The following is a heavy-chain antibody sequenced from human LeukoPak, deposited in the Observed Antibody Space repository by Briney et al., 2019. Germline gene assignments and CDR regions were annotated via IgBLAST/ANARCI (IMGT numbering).Heavy chain of an antibody. Sequence: GGSLRLSCVASGFTFTNYAMSWVRQTPGKGLEWVAATVGSRPDTYHADSVKGRFTVSRDNSRNTLYLQMNSLRSEDTAVYYCARAGGYCGRISCPYYFDYWGQGSLVAVSS. D-gene: IGHD2-15*01. J-gene: IGHJ4*02. CDR3: ARAGGYCGRISCPYYFDY. CDR2: TVGSRPDT. V-gene: IGHV3-23*01. CDR1: GFTFTNYA.